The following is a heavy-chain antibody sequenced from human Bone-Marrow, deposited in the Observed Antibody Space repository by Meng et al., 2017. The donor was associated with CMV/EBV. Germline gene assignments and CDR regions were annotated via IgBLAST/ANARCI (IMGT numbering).Heavy chain of an antibody. Sequence: SETLSLTCAVYGGSFSGYYWSWIRQPPGKGLEWIGEINHSGNTYYNPSLKSRVTILVDTSTNQFSLRLGSVTAADTAVYYCARDPIDVPGLYFDSWCQGTLVTVSS. CDR3: ARDPIDVPGLYFDS. D-gene: IGHD2-21*01. V-gene: IGHV4-34*01. CDR1: GGSFSGYY. CDR2: INHSGNT. J-gene: IGHJ4*02.